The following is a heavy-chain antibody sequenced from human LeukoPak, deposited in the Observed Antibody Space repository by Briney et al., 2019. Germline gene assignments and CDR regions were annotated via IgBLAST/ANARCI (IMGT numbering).Heavy chain of an antibody. Sequence: GGSLRLSCAASGFTVSSKYMSWVRQAPGKGLEWVSVIYSGGSTYYADSVKGRFTISRDNSKNTLYLQMNSLRAEDTAVYYCAGCSGYYYYGMDVWGKGTTVTVSS. D-gene: IGHD3-22*01. J-gene: IGHJ6*04. CDR1: GFTVSSKY. V-gene: IGHV3-53*01. CDR3: AGCSGYYYYGMDV. CDR2: IYSGGST.